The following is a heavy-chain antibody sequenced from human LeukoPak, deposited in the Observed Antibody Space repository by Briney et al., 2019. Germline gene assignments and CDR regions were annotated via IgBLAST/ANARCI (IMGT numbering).Heavy chain of an antibody. V-gene: IGHV4-61*01. J-gene: IGHJ3*01. D-gene: IGHD1-7*01. CDR3: ARVPGGGTAAN. CDR2: IYYSGST. CDR1: GRFVSSGSYY. Sequence: SETLSLTCTVSGRFVSSGSYYWSWIRQPPGKGLEWIGYIYYSGSTNYNPSLKSRVTLSVDLSQNQFSLRLRAVTTPDRSVYYCARVPGGGTAANWGQGTMVTVSS.